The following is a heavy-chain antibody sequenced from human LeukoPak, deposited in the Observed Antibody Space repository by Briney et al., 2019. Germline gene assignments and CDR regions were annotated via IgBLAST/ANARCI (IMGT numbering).Heavy chain of an antibody. CDR2: IYYSGST. CDR3: ARDSEYYYGSGDARTLDY. D-gene: IGHD3-10*01. Sequence: PSETPSLTCTVSGGSISSGGYYWSWIRQHPGKGLEWIGYIYYSGSTYYNPSLKSRVTISVDTSKNQFSLKLSSVTAADTAVYYCARDSEYYYGSGDARTLDYWGQGTLVTVSS. V-gene: IGHV4-31*03. CDR1: GGSISSGGYY. J-gene: IGHJ4*02.